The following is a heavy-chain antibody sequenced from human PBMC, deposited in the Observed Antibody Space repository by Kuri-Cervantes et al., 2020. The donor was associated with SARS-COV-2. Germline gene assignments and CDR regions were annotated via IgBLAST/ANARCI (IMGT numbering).Heavy chain of an antibody. J-gene: IGHJ4*02. Sequence: SETLSVTCAVYGGSFSGYYWSWILQPPGKGLEWVEESNHSGSTNYNPSLKSRVTISVDTSKNQFSLKLSSVTPADTAVYYCARKVEMATISHWGQGTLVTVSS. V-gene: IGHV4-34*01. CDR1: GGSFSGYY. D-gene: IGHD5-24*01. CDR2: SNHSGST. CDR3: ARKVEMATISH.